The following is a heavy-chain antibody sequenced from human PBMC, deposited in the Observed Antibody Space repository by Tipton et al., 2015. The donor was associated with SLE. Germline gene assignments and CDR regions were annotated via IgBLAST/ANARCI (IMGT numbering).Heavy chain of an antibody. Sequence: SLRLSCAASGFTFSSDWMHWVRQAPGKGLVWVSNINGDGSFTNYADSVKGRFTISRDNAKNTLYLQMNSLRAEDTAVYYCARNVVVPAANRAYYGMDVWGQLTTVTVSS. CDR3: ARNVVVPAANRAYYGMDV. CDR1: GFTFSSDW. CDR2: INGDGSFT. D-gene: IGHD2-2*01. J-gene: IGHJ6*02. V-gene: IGHV3-74*01.